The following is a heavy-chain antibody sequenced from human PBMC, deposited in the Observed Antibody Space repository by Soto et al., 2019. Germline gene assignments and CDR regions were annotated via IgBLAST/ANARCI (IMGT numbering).Heavy chain of an antibody. CDR3: AGDPAPFRNPPYYHHYGMAV. J-gene: IGHJ6*02. Sequence: ASVKVSCKASGYTFINNYIHWVRRAPGQGLEWMGTINPSAGNTVYAQKFQGRVTMTRDTSTSTVYMDLSSLTSEDTAVYYCAGDPAPFRNPPYYHHYGMAVWGQGTKVTVSS. CDR1: GYTFINNY. CDR2: INPSAGNT. V-gene: IGHV1-46*01.